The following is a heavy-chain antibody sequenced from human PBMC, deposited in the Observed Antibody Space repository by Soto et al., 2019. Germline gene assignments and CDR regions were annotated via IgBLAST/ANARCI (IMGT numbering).Heavy chain of an antibody. V-gene: IGHV4-39*01. CDR2: IYYSGST. CDR1: GGSISSSSYY. CDR3: ARHGVLRFLRAPFDY. Sequence: QLQLQESGPGLVKPSETLSLTCTVSGGSISSSSYYWGWIRQPPGKGLEWIGSIYYSGSTYYNPSLKSRVTISVDTSKNQFSLKLSSVTAADTAVYYCARHGVLRFLRAPFDYWGQGTLVTVSS. D-gene: IGHD3-3*01. J-gene: IGHJ4*02.